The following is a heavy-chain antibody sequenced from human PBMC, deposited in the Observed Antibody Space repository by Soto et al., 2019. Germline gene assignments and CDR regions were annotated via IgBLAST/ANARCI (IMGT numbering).Heavy chain of an antibody. Sequence: EVQLVESGGGVVQPGGSLRLSCAASGFTFSSSWMHWVRQPPGKGLVWVSRINIDGSITSYADSVKGRFTISRDNAKNTLYLQMNSLRAEDTAVYYCARAYGDNWGQGTLVTVSS. CDR3: ARAYGDN. J-gene: IGHJ4*02. V-gene: IGHV3-74*01. CDR1: GFTFSSSW. CDR2: INIDGSIT. D-gene: IGHD4-17*01.